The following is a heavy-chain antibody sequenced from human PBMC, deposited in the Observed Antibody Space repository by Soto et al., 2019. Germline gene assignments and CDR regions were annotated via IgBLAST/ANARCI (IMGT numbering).Heavy chain of an antibody. D-gene: IGHD6-13*01. V-gene: IGHV3-48*01. CDR3: SRDSNWSIDQ. Sequence: VQLVESGGDLVQPGGSLRLSCLASGFRFSDYGMNWVRQAPGKGLEWVSYIDSTGRTIYYTASVKGRFTISRDTAKNSLYLQMNSLRPEDMAVYYCSRDSNWSIDQWGQGTLVTVSS. CDR2: IDSTGRTI. CDR1: GFRFSDYG. J-gene: IGHJ4*02.